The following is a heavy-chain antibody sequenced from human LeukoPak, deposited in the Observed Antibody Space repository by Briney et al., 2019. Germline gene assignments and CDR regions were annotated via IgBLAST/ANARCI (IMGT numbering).Heavy chain of an antibody. CDR2: LYYSGST. Sequence: PPETLSLTCTVSGGSISSSSYYWVWIRQPPGKGLEWIGSLYYSGSTHYKPSLKSRVAIFVDTSKNQFSLRLSSVTAADAAVYYCARNYYDGSGYYFWGEGTEVPVSS. CDR1: GGSISSSSYY. J-gene: IGHJ1*01. CDR3: ARNYYDGSGYYF. D-gene: IGHD3-22*01. V-gene: IGHV4-39*01.